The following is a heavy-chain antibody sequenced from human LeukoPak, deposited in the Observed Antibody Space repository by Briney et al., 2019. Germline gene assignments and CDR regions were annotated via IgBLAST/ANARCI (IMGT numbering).Heavy chain of an antibody. CDR1: EFTFTSSS. CDR2: ISYDGGNE. D-gene: IGHD2-2*02. J-gene: IGHJ6*02. Sequence: GGSLRLSCAASEFTFTSSSMHWARQAPGKGLEWVALISYDGGNEHYADSVKGRFTISRDNSKNTLYLQMNSLRAEDTAVYYCARGRCNGTTCYTVYYCYAMDVWGQGTTVTVSS. CDR3: ARGRCNGTTCYTVYYCYAMDV. V-gene: IGHV3-30*04.